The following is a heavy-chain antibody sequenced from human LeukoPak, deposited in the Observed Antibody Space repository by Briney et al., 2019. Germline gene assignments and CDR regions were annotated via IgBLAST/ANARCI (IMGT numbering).Heavy chain of an antibody. J-gene: IGHJ6*02. CDR1: GGSISTFY. V-gene: IGHV4-59*01. CDR2: IYYSGST. CDR3: ARDRDIGTYYYYSGMDV. D-gene: IGHD1-26*01. Sequence: KPSETLSLTCTVSGGSISTFYWSWIRQPPGKGLEWIGYIYYSGSTNYNPSLKSRLTISVDTSKTQFSLKLRSVTAADTAVYYCARDRDIGTYYYYSGMDVWGQGTTVTVSS.